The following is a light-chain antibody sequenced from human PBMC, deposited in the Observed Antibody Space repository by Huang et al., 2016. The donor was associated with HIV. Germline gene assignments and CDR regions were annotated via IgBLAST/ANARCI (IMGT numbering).Light chain of an antibody. CDR2: KSS. CDR3: QQYNSYSWT. Sequence: DIQMTQSPSTLSASVGDRVTITCRASQSISYWLAWYQQKPGKAPNLLIYKSSTLQSGVPSRFSGSGSVTEFTLTISSLQPDDFATYYCQQYNSYSWTFGQGTKVEIK. J-gene: IGKJ1*01. CDR1: QSISYW. V-gene: IGKV1-5*03.